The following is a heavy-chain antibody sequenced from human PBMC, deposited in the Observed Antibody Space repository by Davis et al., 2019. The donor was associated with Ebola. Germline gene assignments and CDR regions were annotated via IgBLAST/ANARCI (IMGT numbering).Heavy chain of an antibody. CDR2: IYTGYSDT. J-gene: IGHJ3*02. Sequence: GESLKISCKGFGYNFTTYWIGRVRQLPGKGLEWMGIIYTGYSDTRYSPSFRGQVTISADKSIKTAFLQWSSLKASDTAIYYCATLRRTITGMDDGFDIWGQGTMVTVSS. CDR3: ATLRRTITGMDDGFDI. D-gene: IGHD1-20*01. V-gene: IGHV5-51*01. CDR1: GYNFTTYW.